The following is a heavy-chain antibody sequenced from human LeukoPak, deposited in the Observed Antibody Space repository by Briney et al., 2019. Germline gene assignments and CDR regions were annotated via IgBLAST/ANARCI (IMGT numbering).Heavy chain of an antibody. Sequence: SETLSLTCAVYGGSFSGYYWTWIRQFPGKGLEWIGEINHSGSTNYNPSLKSRVTISVDTSKNQVSLKVSSVTAADTAVYYCAYTNFGIAVAGGYWGQGTLVTVSS. CDR3: AYTNFGIAVAGGY. CDR1: GGSFSGYY. D-gene: IGHD6-19*01. V-gene: IGHV4-34*01. CDR2: INHSGST. J-gene: IGHJ4*02.